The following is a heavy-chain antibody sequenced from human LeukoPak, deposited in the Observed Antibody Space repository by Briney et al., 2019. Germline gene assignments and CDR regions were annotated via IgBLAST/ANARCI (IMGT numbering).Heavy chain of an antibody. D-gene: IGHD2-15*01. CDR2: IYYSGST. V-gene: IGHV4-39*01. J-gene: IGHJ3*02. Sequence: SETLSLTCTVSGGSISSSSYYWGWIRQPPGKGLEWIGSIYYSGSTYYNPSLKSRVTISVDTSKNQFSLKLSSVTAADTAVYYCARLLEDYCSGGSCYQIDAFDIWSQGTMVTVSS. CDR3: ARLLEDYCSGGSCYQIDAFDI. CDR1: GGSISSSSYY.